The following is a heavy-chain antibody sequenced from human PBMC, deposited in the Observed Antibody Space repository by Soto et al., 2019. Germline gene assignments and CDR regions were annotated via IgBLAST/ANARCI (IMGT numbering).Heavy chain of an antibody. Sequence: EVQLVESGGGLVQPGGSLRLSCVTSGLTFRTYDWNWVRQAPGKGLEWVARIGMRSGSIYYADSVKGRFTISTDNAKDSLFLQINSLTVADTAVYYCFRDNGGMDVCGQGTTVTVSS. CDR3: FRDNGGMDV. CDR1: GLTFRTYD. CDR2: IGMRSGSI. J-gene: IGHJ6*02. V-gene: IGHV3-48*03.